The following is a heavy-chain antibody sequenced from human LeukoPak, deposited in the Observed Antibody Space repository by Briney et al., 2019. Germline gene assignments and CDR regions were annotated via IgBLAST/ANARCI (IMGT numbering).Heavy chain of an antibody. CDR2: IKQDGSEK. V-gene: IGHV3-7*01. CDR3: AREGGSGYPDY. D-gene: IGHD3-22*01. Sequence: GESLRLSCAASGFTFSSYWMSWVRQAPGKGLEWVANIKQDGSEKYYVDSVKGRFTISRDNAKNSLYLQMNSLRAEDTAVYYCAREGGSGYPDYWGQGTLVTVSS. J-gene: IGHJ4*02. CDR1: GFTFSSYW.